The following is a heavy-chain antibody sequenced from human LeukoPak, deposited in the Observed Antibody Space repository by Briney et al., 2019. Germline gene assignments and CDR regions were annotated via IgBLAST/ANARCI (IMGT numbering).Heavy chain of an antibody. CDR2: IKQDGYEK. D-gene: IGHD1-26*01. V-gene: IGHV3-7*01. CDR1: GFTFSSYA. J-gene: IGHJ4*02. Sequence: GRSLRLSCAASGFTFSSYAMHWVRQAPGKGLEWVANIKQDGYEKYYVDSVKGRFTISRDNAKNSLYLQMNSLRADDTAIYYCARDKIVGPTTLDYWGQGTLVTVSS. CDR3: ARDKIVGPTTLDY.